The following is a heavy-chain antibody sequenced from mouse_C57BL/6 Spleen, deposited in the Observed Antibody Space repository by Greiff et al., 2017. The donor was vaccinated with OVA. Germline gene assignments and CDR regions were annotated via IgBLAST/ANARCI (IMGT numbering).Heavy chain of an antibody. CDR1: GYTFTEYT. CDR2: FYPGSGSI. J-gene: IGHJ1*03. V-gene: IGHV1-62-2*01. Sequence: QVQLKQSGAELVKPGASVKLSCKASGYTFTEYTIHWVKQRSGQGLEWIGWFYPGSGSIKYNEKFKDKATLTADKSSSTVYMELSRLTSEDSAVYFCARHEEEVYGSSSHWYFDVWGTGTTVTVSS. D-gene: IGHD1-1*01. CDR3: ARHEEEVYGSSSHWYFDV.